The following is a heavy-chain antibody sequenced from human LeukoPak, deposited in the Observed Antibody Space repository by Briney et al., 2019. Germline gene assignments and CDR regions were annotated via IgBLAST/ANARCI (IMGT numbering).Heavy chain of an antibody. CDR3: ARVPRRGGYDDY. CDR1: GGTFSSYA. J-gene: IGHJ4*02. V-gene: IGHV1-69*05. CDR2: IIPIFGTA. Sequence: SVKVSCKASGGTFSSYAISWVRQAPGQGLEWMGGIIPIFGTANYAQKFQGRVTITRNTSISTAYMELSSLRSEDTAVYYCARVPRRGGYDDYWGQGTLVTVSS. D-gene: IGHD6-25*01.